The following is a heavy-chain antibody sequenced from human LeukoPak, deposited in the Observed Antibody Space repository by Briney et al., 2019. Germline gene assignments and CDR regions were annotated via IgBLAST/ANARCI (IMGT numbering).Heavy chain of an antibody. CDR3: ARDGVGTAFDL. V-gene: IGHV3-30*04. Sequence: GRSLRLSCAASGFTFSSYPLHWVRQAPGKGLEWVAVVSYDGSSENYADSVNGRFTISRDNSKNTLYLQMNSLRAEDTAVFYCARDGVGTAFDLWGQGTMVTVSS. CDR2: VSYDGSSE. J-gene: IGHJ3*01. CDR1: GFTFSSYP. D-gene: IGHD1-26*01.